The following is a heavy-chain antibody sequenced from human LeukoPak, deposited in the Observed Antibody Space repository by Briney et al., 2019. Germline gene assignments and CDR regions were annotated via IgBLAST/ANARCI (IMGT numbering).Heavy chain of an antibody. J-gene: IGHJ4*02. Sequence: ASVKVSFKAPGYTFTSYAMNWVRQAPGQGLEWVGWINTNTGNPTYAQGFTGRFVFSLDTSVSTAYLQISSLKAEDTAVYYCARVALRYSGSYYGYWGQGTLVTVSS. V-gene: IGHV7-4-1*02. D-gene: IGHD1-26*01. CDR2: INTNTGNP. CDR3: ARVALRYSGSYYGY. CDR1: GYTFTSYA.